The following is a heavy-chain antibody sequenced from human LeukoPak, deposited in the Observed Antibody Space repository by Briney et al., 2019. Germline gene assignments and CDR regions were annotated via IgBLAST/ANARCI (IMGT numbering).Heavy chain of an antibody. CDR1: GGTFSSYA. V-gene: IGHV1-46*01. Sequence: ASVKVSCKASGGTFSSYAISWVRQAPGQGLEWLGIINPSGGSTSYAQKFQGRVTMTRDTSTSTVYMELSSLRSEDTAVYYCARGLEVVAATGNWFDPWGQGTLVTVSS. CDR2: INPSGGST. D-gene: IGHD2-15*01. CDR3: ARGLEVVAATGNWFDP. J-gene: IGHJ5*02.